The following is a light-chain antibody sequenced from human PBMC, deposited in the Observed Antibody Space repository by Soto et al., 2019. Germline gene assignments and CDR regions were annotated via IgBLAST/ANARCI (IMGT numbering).Light chain of an antibody. CDR1: QSISSY. CDR3: QQSYSTQT. Sequence: IHMTQSPSSLSASLGDRFTITCRASQSISSYLNWYQQKPGKAPKLLIYAASSLQSGVPSRFSGSGSGTDFTLTISSLQPEDFATYYCQQSYSTQTFGQGTKVDIK. CDR2: AAS. V-gene: IGKV1-39*01. J-gene: IGKJ1*01.